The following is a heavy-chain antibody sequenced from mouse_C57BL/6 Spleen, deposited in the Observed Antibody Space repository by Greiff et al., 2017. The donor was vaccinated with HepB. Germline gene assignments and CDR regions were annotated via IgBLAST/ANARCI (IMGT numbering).Heavy chain of an antibody. J-gene: IGHJ1*03. CDR2: ISDGGSYT. Sequence: EVQVVESGGGLVKPGGSLKLSCAASGFTFSSYAMSWVRQTPEKRLEWVATISDGGSYTYYPDNVKGRFTISRDNAKNNLYLQMSHLKSEDTAMYYCARVYGSPYWYFDVWGTGTTVTVSS. CDR3: ARVYGSPYWYFDV. V-gene: IGHV5-4*01. D-gene: IGHD1-1*01. CDR1: GFTFSSYA.